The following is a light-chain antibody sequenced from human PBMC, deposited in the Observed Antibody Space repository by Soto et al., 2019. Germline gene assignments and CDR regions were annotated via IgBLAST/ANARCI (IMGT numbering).Light chain of an antibody. Sequence: EIVLTQSPGTLSLSPGERATLSCRASQSVSSYLAWYQQKPGQAPRLLIYDASSRATGIPDRFSGSGSGTDFTLTISRLEPEDFAVYYCQQYDSSPRTFGQGTKVDIK. CDR1: QSVSSY. CDR3: QQYDSSPRT. V-gene: IGKV3-20*01. CDR2: DAS. J-gene: IGKJ1*01.